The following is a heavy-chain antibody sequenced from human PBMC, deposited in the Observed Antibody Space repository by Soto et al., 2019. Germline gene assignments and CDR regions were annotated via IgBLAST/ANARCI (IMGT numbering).Heavy chain of an antibody. V-gene: IGHV4-39*01. CDR1: GDSIISSSYH. CDR2: IYYSGST. D-gene: IGHD4-4*01. CDR3: ARSGGLQHIDY. Sequence: PSETLSLTCTVSGDSIISSSYHWVWIRQSPGKGLEWIGSIYYSGSTYYNPSLKSRVTISVDTSKNQFSLKLSSVTAADTAVHYCARSGGLQHIDYRGQGTLVTVSS. J-gene: IGHJ4*02.